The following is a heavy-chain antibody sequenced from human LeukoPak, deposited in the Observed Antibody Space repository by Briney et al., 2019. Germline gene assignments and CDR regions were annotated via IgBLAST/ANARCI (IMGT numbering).Heavy chain of an antibody. Sequence: ASVKVSCKASGGTFSSYAISWVRQAPGQGLEWMGGIIPIFGTANYAQKFQGRVTITADESTSTAYMELSSLRSEDTAVYYCATSGYSSGWSDAYYYYYMDVWGKGTTVTISS. CDR3: ATSGYSSGWSDAYYYYYMDV. V-gene: IGHV1-69*13. CDR1: GGTFSSYA. CDR2: IIPIFGTA. D-gene: IGHD6-19*01. J-gene: IGHJ6*03.